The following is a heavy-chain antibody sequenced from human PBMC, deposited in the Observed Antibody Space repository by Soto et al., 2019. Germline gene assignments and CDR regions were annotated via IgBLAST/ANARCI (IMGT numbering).Heavy chain of an antibody. CDR3: ARGTLGSSWYYYGMDV. V-gene: IGHV3-53*01. Sequence: EVQLVESGGGLIQPGGSLRLSCAASGFTVSSNYMSWVRQAPGKGLEWVSVIYSGGSTYYADSVKGRFTISRDNSKNTLNLQMNGLRAEDTAVYYCARGTLGSSWYYYGMDVWGQGTTVTVSS. CDR1: GFTVSSNY. J-gene: IGHJ6*02. CDR2: IYSGGST. D-gene: IGHD6-13*01.